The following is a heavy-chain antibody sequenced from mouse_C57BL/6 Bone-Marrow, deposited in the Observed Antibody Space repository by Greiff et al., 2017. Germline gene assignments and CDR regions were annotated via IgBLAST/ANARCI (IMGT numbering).Heavy chain of an antibody. CDR2: IYPGDGDT. CDR3: ARDWDYFDY. V-gene: IGHV1-80*01. Sequence: QVQLQQSGAELVKPGASVKISCKVSGYAFSTYWMNWVKQRPGKGLEWIGQIYPGDGDTNYNGKFKGQATLTADKSSSTAYRQLSSLTSEDAAVYFCARDWDYFDYWGQGTTLTVSA. D-gene: IGHD4-1*01. CDR1: GYAFSTYW. J-gene: IGHJ2*01.